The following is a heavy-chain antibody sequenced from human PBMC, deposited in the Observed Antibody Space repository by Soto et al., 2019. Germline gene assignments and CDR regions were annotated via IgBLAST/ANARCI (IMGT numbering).Heavy chain of an antibody. Sequence: SVKVSCKASGGTLNKHAITWVRRAPGQGLEWLGGIIPMFGIPNYPQKFQGRVIITADDSTNTSHMELSSLTSDDTAVYFCARGGTSGWLKGAYDVWGQGTMVTVSS. J-gene: IGHJ3*01. CDR1: GGTLNKHA. CDR3: ARGGTSGWLKGAYDV. CDR2: IIPMFGIP. D-gene: IGHD6-19*01. V-gene: IGHV1-69*13.